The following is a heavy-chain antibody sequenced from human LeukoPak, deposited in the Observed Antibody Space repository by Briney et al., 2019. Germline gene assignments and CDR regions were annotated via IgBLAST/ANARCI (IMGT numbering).Heavy chain of an antibody. CDR2: INHSGST. V-gene: IGHV4-34*01. CDR3: ARGPALLSMITFGGSKNGSFDY. D-gene: IGHD3-16*01. Sequence: SETLSLTCAVYGGSFSGYYWSWIRQPPGKGLERIGEINHSGSTNHNPSLKSRVTISVDTSKNQFSLKLSSVTAADTAVYYCARGPALLSMITFGGSKNGSFDYWGQGTLVTVSS. CDR1: GGSFSGYY. J-gene: IGHJ4*02.